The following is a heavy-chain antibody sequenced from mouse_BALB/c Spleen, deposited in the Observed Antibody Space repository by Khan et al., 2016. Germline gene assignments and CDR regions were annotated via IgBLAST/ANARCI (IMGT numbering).Heavy chain of an antibody. J-gene: IGHJ2*01. CDR2: IDPYNDGT. CDR3: ARRGYTGTYFDY. D-gene: IGHD2-2*01. Sequence: VQLQQSGPELVKPGASVKMSCKSSGYTFTSSVMHWVKQKPGQGLEWIGYIDPYNDGTKYNEKFKGKATLTSDKSSSTAYMELSSLTSEDSAVYYCARRGYTGTYFDYWVQGTTLTVSS. V-gene: IGHV1S136*01. CDR1: GYTFTSSV.